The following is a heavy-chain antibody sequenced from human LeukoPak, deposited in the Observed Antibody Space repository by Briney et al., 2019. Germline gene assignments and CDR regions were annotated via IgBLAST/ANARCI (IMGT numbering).Heavy chain of an antibody. V-gene: IGHV1-24*01. CDR3: ARSVDTAMADFDY. Sequence: RASVTVSCKVSGYTLTELSMHWVRQAPGKGLEWMGGFDPEDGETIYAQKFQGRVTMTEDTSTDTAYMELSSLRSDDTAVYYCARSVDTAMADFDYWGQGTLVTVSS. CDR1: GYTLTELS. J-gene: IGHJ4*02. D-gene: IGHD5-18*01. CDR2: FDPEDGET.